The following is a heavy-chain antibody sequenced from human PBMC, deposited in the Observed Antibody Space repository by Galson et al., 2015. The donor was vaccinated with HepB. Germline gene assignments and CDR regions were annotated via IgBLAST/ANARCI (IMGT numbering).Heavy chain of an antibody. V-gene: IGHV3-23*01. CDR3: ARTFYFDY. CDR1: GFAFSSHA. Sequence: SLRLSCAASGFAFSSHAMGWVRRAPEKGLEWVSSITGDGSTSFYADSVRGRFTLSKDNSQNTLFLQMNSLRAEDTAVYYCARTFYFDYWGQGTPVTVSS. CDR2: ITGDGSTS. J-gene: IGHJ4*02.